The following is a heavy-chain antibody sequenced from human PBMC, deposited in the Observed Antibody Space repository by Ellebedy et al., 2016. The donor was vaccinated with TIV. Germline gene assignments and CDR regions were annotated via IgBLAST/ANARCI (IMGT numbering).Heavy chain of an antibody. D-gene: IGHD2-2*02. CDR2: INHSGST. CDR3: ARRRRGLLYDYYYYGMDV. CDR1: GGSISSYY. J-gene: IGHJ6*02. Sequence: SETLSLXCTVSGGSISSYYWSWIRQPPGKGLEWIGEINHSGSTNYNPSLKSRVTISVDTSKNQFSLKLSSVTAADTAVYYCARRRRGLLYDYYYYGMDVWGQGTTVTVSS. V-gene: IGHV4-34*01.